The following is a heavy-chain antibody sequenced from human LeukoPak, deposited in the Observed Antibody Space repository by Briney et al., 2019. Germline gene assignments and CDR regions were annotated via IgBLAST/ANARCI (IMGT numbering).Heavy chain of an antibody. CDR1: GGSISSSNYY. CDR2: IFYNGAT. CDR3: ARDRISINALDM. V-gene: IGHV4-39*07. J-gene: IGHJ3*02. Sequence: SETLSLTCSVSGGSISSSNYYWPWIRQSPGKGLEWIGTIFYNGATHFNPSLKSRVTMSIDTPLKQFSLKMTSVTAADTAVYYCARDRISINALDMWGQGTMVTVSS. D-gene: IGHD1-14*01.